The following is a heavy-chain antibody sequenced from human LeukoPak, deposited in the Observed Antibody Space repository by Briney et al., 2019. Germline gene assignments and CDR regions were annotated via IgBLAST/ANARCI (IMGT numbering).Heavy chain of an antibody. V-gene: IGHV3-23*01. J-gene: IGHJ4*02. CDR1: GFTFSSYA. D-gene: IGHD2-2*02. CDR2: ISGGGIST. Sequence: PGGSLRLSCAASGFTFSSYAMSWVRQAPGKGLEWVSAISGGGISTYYADSVKGRFTISRDNSKNTLYLQMNSLRAEDTAVYYCAKEGGGYCSSTSCYKPRSFDYWGQGTLVTVSS. CDR3: AKEGGGYCSSTSCYKPRSFDY.